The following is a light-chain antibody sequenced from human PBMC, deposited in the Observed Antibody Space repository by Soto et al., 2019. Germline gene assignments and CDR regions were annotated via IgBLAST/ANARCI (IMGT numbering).Light chain of an antibody. V-gene: IGKV1-39*01. CDR1: QSISSY. CDR2: AAS. Sequence: DIQMTQSPSSLSASVGDRVTITCRASQSISSYLNWYQQKPGKAPNLLIYAASSLQSWLPSKFTGSGSGTDFTPTTCLLKREDCAADYCQQSYSSRFTFVPGT. CDR3: QQSYSSRFT. J-gene: IGKJ3*01.